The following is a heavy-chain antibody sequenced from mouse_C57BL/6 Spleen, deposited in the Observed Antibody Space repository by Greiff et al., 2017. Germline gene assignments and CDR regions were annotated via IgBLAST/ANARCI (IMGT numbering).Heavy chain of an antibody. D-gene: IGHD2-1*01. CDR1: GFTFSSYA. Sequence: EVHLVESGGGLVKPGGSLKLSCAASGFTFSSYAMFWVRQTPEKRLEWVATISDGGSYTYYPDNVKGRFTISRDNAKHNLYLQMTHLKSEDTAMYYCACNPGRFAYWGQGTLVTVSA. V-gene: IGHV5-4*01. J-gene: IGHJ3*01. CDR2: ISDGGSYT. CDR3: ACNPGRFAY.